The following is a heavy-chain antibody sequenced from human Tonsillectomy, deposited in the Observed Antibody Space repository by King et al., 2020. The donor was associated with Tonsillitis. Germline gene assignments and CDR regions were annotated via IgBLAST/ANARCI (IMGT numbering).Heavy chain of an antibody. CDR2: IWYDGSKK. D-gene: IGHD1-1*01. Sequence: QLVQSGGGVVQPGRSLRLSCAASGFTFSSYGMHWVRQAPGKGLEWVAVIWYDGSKKYYADSVKGRFTISRDNSKNTLYLQMHSLRAEDTAVYYCASDGISEWGQGTLVTVSS. CDR3: ASDGISE. V-gene: IGHV3-33*01. J-gene: IGHJ4*02. CDR1: GFTFSSYG.